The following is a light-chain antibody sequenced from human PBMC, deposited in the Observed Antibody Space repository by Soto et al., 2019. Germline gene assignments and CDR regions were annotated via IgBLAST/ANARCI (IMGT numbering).Light chain of an antibody. V-gene: IGKV3-15*01. CDR2: GAS. CDR3: QHYNTWPWT. Sequence: ETVMTQSPATLSVSPGESATLSCRASRSVNSNLAWYQQKLCQAPRVLIYGASTRATGIPARFSGSGSGTEFILTIDSLQSEDFAIYYCQHYNTWPWTFGQGTKVDI. J-gene: IGKJ1*01. CDR1: RSVNSN.